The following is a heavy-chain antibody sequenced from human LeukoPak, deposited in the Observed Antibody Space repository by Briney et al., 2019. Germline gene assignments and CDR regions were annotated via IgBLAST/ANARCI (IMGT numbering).Heavy chain of an antibody. CDR2: ISYTGST. CDR1: GGSFSGYY. Sequence: SETLSLTCAVYGGSFSGYYWSWIRQAPGKGLEWIGYISYTGSTSYNPSLRNRVTISLHTSENQFSLSLTSVTAADTAVYYCARAVTGTSMVDYWGQGTLVAVSS. D-gene: IGHD6-19*01. CDR3: ARAVTGTSMVDY. V-gene: IGHV4-59*08. J-gene: IGHJ4*02.